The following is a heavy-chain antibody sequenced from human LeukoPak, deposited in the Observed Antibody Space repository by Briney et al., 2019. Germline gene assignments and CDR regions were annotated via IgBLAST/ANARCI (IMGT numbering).Heavy chain of an antibody. J-gene: IGHJ2*01. CDR2: ISWNSGSI. V-gene: IGHV3-9*01. D-gene: IGHD6-19*01. Sequence: GRSLRLSCAASGFTFDDYAMHWVRQAPGKGLEWVSGISWNSGSIGYADSVKGRFTISRDNAKNSLYLQMNSLRAEDTALYYCAKDIMWLVPGWYFDLWGRGTLVTVSS. CDR3: AKDIMWLVPGWYFDL. CDR1: GFTFDDYA.